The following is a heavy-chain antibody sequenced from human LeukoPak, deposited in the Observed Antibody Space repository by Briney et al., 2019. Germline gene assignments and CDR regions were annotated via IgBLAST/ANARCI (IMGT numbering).Heavy chain of an antibody. CDR1: GYTLTELS. V-gene: IGHV1-24*01. Sequence: ASVKVSCKVSGYTLTELSMHWVRQAPGKGLEWMGGFDPEDGETIYAQKSQGRVTMTEDTSTDTAYMELSSLRSEDTAVYYCATDPRWEPQFDYWGQGTLVTVSS. J-gene: IGHJ4*02. D-gene: IGHD1-26*01. CDR3: ATDPRWEPQFDY. CDR2: FDPEDGET.